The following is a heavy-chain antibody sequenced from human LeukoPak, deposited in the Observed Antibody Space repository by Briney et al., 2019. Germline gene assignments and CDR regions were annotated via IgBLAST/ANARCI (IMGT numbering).Heavy chain of an antibody. D-gene: IGHD3-16*01. J-gene: IGHJ4*02. CDR1: GGSIRSSSYY. CDR2: ISSSGST. CDR3: AMFYYDRGSYVRQDYFDY. Sequence: SETLSLTCTVSGGSIRSSSYYWGWIRQPPGKGLEWIGSISSSGSTYSNPSLKSRVTISVDTSKNQFSLKLSSVTATDTAVYYCAMFYYDRGSYVRQDYFDYWGQGTLVTVSS. V-gene: IGHV4-39*01.